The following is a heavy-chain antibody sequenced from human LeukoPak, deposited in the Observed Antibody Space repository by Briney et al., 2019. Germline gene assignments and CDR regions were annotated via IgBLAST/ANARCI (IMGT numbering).Heavy chain of an antibody. J-gene: IGHJ6*03. CDR3: ARGLDRGNYYYMDI. D-gene: IGHD3/OR15-3a*01. CDR1: GVSLSTYS. V-gene: IGHV4-59*01. Sequence: SETLSLTCSVSGVSLSTYSWTWVRQPPGKGLEWIGYAPDSGTTNYNPSLKSRVTISVDTSKSQFSLRLSSVSAADTAVYYCARGLDRGNYYYMDIWGRGTLVTVSS. CDR2: APDSGTT.